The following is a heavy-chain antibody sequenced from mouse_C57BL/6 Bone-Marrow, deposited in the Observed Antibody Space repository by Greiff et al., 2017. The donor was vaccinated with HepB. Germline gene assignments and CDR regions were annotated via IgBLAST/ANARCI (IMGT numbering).Heavy chain of an antibody. CDR1: GFSLTSYG. J-gene: IGHJ4*01. CDR3: AKRGLGPNYYAMDY. CDR2: IWRGGST. D-gene: IGHD4-1*01. Sequence: VQLVESGPGLVQPSQSLSITCTVSGFSLTSYGVHWVRQSPGKGLEWLGVIWRGGSTDYNAAFMSRLSITKDNSKSQVFFKMNSLQADDTAIYYCAKRGLGPNYYAMDYWGQGTSVTVSS. V-gene: IGHV2-5*01.